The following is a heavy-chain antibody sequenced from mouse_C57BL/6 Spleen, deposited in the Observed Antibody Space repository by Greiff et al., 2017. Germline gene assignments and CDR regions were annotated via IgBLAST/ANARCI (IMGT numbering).Heavy chain of an antibody. Sequence: QVQLKQPGAELVMPGASVKLSCKASGYTFTSYWMHWVKQRPGQGLEWIGEIDPSDSYTNYNQKFKGKSTLTVDKSSSTAYMQLSSLTSEDSAVYYCARSYYGDYFDYWGQGTTLTVSS. D-gene: IGHD1-1*01. CDR1: GYTFTSYW. V-gene: IGHV1-69*01. CDR3: ARSYYGDYFDY. CDR2: IDPSDSYT. J-gene: IGHJ2*01.